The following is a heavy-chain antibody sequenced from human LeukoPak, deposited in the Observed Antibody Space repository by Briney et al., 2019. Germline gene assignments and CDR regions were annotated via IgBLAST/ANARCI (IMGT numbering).Heavy chain of an antibody. V-gene: IGHV1-69*06. CDR3: ARAPCGGDCYPPRRPHAFDI. J-gene: IGHJ3*02. D-gene: IGHD2-21*02. CDR1: GGTFSSYA. Sequence: SVKVPCKASGGTFSSYAISWVRQAPGQGLEWMGGIIPIFGTANYAQKFQGRVTITADKSTSTAYMELSSLRSEDTAVYYCARAPCGGDCYPPRRPHAFDIWGQGTMVTVSS. CDR2: IIPIFGTA.